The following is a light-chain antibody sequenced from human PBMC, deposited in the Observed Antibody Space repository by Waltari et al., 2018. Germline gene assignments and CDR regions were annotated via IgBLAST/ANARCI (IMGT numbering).Light chain of an antibody. J-gene: IGLJ2*01. V-gene: IGLV2-8*01. CDR2: EVN. CDR1: RRHIGGYNY. Sequence: QSALTQPPSASGSPGTSVTIPLTETRRHIGGYNYVSCYQQHPAKAPTFMIYEVNKRPSGFPDRFSGFKSANTASLTVSGLQAEDEADYYCASYAGTSKLVFCGGTKLTVV. CDR3: ASYAGTSKLV.